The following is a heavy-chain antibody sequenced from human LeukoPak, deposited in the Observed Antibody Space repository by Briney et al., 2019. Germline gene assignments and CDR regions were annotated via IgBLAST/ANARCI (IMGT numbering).Heavy chain of an antibody. J-gene: IGHJ6*02. Sequence: GGPLRPSCAASGFTFSSYSMNWVRQAPGKGLEWVSYISSSSSTIYYADSVKGRFTISRDNAKNSLYLQMNSLRAEDTAVYYCARDHSYDYVWGSYRYYYYYGMDVWGQGTTVTVSS. CDR1: GFTFSSYS. V-gene: IGHV3-48*01. CDR2: ISSSSSTI. D-gene: IGHD3-16*02. CDR3: ARDHSYDYVWGSYRYYYYYGMDV.